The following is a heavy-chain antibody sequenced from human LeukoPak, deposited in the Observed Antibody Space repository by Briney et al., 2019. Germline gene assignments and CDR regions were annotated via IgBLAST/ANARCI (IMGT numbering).Heavy chain of an antibody. V-gene: IGHV4-39*07. CDR2: IYYSGST. CDR1: GGSISSSSYY. D-gene: IGHD1-26*01. CDR3: ARGWEVLLLTH. J-gene: IGHJ4*02. Sequence: PSETLSLTCTVSGGSISSSSYYWGWIRQPPGKGLEWIGSIYYSGSTYYNPSLESRVTISVDTSKNQFSLKLSSATAADTAVYYCARGWEVLLLTHWGQGTLVTVSS.